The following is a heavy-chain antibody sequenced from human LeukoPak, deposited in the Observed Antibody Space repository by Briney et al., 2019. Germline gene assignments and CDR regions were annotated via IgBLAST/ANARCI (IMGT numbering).Heavy chain of an antibody. CDR2: ISAYNGNT. CDR1: GYTFTSYG. Sequence: AASVKVSCKASGYTFTSYGISWVRQAPGQGLEWMGWISAYNGNTNYAQKLQGRVTMTTDTSTSTAYMELRSLRSDDTAVYYCARAEELASYYYDSSGLFDYWGQGTLVTVSS. J-gene: IGHJ4*02. CDR3: ARAEELASYYYDSSGLFDY. V-gene: IGHV1-18*01. D-gene: IGHD3-22*01.